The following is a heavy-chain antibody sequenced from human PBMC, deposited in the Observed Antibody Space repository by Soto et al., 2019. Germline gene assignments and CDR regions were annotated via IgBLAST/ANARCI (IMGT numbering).Heavy chain of an antibody. CDR1: GYTFTSYG. V-gene: IGHV1-18*04. CDR3: ASPSAMVRGVRSPGGGYYYYGMDF. CDR2: ISAYNGNT. Sequence: GDSVKVSCTASGYTFTSYGISWVRQAPGQGLEWMGWISAYNGNTNYAQKLQGRVTMTTDTSTSTAYMELRSLRSDDTAVYYCASPSAMVRGVRSPGGGYYYYGMDFWGKGTTVTVSS. D-gene: IGHD3-10*01. J-gene: IGHJ6*04.